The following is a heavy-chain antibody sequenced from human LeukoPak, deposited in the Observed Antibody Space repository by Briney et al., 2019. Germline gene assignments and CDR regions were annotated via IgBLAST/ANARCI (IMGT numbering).Heavy chain of an antibody. CDR3: GRGKYCGDTRCHGYYYMDV. D-gene: IGHD2-2*01. CDR2: IYSGGST. Sequence: SETLSLTCTVSGGSISSGNYYRTWIRQPAGKGLEWIGHIYSGGSTNFHPSLKSRVTISVDTSKTQLFLKLTSVTAADTAVYYCGRGKYCGDTRCHGYYYMDVWGKGTTVTVSS. V-gene: IGHV4-61*09. J-gene: IGHJ6*03. CDR1: GGSISSGNYY.